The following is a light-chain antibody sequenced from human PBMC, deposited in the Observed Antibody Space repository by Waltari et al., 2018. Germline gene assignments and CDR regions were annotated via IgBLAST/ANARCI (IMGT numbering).Light chain of an antibody. CDR3: QQYGSSPWT. Sequence: EIVLTQSPGTLSLSPGERATLSCRASQSITSRHLIWYQQTPGQAPRLLIYGASSRATGIPDRFSGGGSGTDFTLTISRLEPEDFAVYYCQQYGSSPWTFGQGTKVEIK. CDR2: GAS. V-gene: IGKV3-20*01. J-gene: IGKJ1*01. CDR1: QSITSRH.